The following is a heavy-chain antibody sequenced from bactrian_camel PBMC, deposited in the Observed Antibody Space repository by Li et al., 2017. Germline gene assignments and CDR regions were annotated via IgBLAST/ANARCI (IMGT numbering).Heavy chain of an antibody. CDR1: AYTYSSTC. Sequence: HVQLVESGGGSVQAGGSLRLSCAASAYTYSSTCMGWFRQAPGKEREGVAAIYTGGASTYYADSVKGRLTISRDNAKNTLSLQMTSLKPEDTAAYYCAAVILSGDQKRLWAMDYWGKGTQVTVS. V-gene: IGHV3S1*01. CDR2: IYTGGAST. D-gene: IGHD4*01. J-gene: IGHJ7*01.